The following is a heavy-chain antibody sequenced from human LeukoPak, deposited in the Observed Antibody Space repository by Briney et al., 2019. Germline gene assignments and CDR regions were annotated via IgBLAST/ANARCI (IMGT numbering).Heavy chain of an antibody. CDR3: ARMTTVWYFDL. J-gene: IGHJ2*01. V-gene: IGHV4-39*01. Sequence: PSETLSLTCTVSGGSISSSSYYWGWIRQPPGKGLEWIGSIYYSGNTYYNPSLKSRVTISVDTSKNQFSPKLSSVTAADTAVYYCARMTTVWYFDLWGRGTLVTVSS. CDR1: GGSISSSSYY. D-gene: IGHD4-11*01. CDR2: IYYSGNT.